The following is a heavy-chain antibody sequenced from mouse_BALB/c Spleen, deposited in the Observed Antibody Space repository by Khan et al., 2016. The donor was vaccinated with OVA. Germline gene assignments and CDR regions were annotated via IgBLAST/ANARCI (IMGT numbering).Heavy chain of an antibody. V-gene: IGHV5-6*02. CDR1: GFTFSSYS. J-gene: IGHJ3*01. CDR3: ADHLIGSFVY. Sequence: DVKLVESGGDLVKPGGSLKLSCAASGFTFSSYSMSWVRQTPDKRLEWVASISSGGDHTYYLDSVKGRFTISRDNAKNTLYLQMSDLKSEDTAMYYCADHLIGSFVYWGQGTLVTVSA. CDR2: ISSGGDHT.